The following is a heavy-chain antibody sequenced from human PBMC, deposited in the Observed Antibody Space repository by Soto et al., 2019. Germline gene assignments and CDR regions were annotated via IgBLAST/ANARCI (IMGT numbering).Heavy chain of an antibody. Sequence: TPDTPSLTSTVSRYSIGTGSSLAWIRQPPGKGPEWIASIYHGGTTFYNPSLKSRITISVDTSNNQFSLKLTSVTAADTAVYYCARVHVMVVAGSTFDYWGHGTLVTVSS. V-gene: IGHV4-38-2*02. D-gene: IGHD6-19*01. J-gene: IGHJ4*01. CDR2: IYHGGTT. CDR3: ARVHVMVVAGSTFDY. CDR1: RYSIGTGSS.